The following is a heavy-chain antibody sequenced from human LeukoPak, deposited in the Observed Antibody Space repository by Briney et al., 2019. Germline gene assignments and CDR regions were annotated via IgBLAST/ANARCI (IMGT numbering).Heavy chain of an antibody. J-gene: IGHJ4*02. D-gene: IGHD3-16*02. CDR3: ARQRRSLLSPFDY. Sequence: KASETLSLTCTVSGGSISSYYWSWIRQPPGKGLEWIGYIYYSGSTNYNPSLKSRVTISVDTSKNQFSLKLSSVTAADTAVYYCARQRRSLLSPFDYWGQGTLVTVSS. CDR1: GGSISSYY. V-gene: IGHV4-59*08. CDR2: IYYSGST.